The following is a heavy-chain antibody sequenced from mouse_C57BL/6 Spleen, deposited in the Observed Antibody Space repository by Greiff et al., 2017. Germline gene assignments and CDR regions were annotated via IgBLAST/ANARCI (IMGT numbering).Heavy chain of an antibody. D-gene: IGHD4-1*02. CDR2: IYPGDGDT. V-gene: IGHV1-80*01. CDR3: ASNCDSSFDY. Sequence: QVQLKEPGAELVKPGASVKISCKASGYAFSSYWMNWVKQRPGQGLEWIGQIYPGDGDTNYNGKFKGKATLTADKSSSTAYMQRSSLTSEDSAVYFCASNCDSSFDYWGQGTTLTVSS. J-gene: IGHJ2*01. CDR1: GYAFSSYW.